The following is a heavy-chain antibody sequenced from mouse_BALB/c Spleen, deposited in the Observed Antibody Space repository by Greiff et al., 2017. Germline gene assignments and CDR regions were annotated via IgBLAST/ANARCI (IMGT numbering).Heavy chain of an antibody. CDR1: GYAFTNYL. CDR3: ARFTTATEGYYAMDY. D-gene: IGHD1-2*01. V-gene: IGHV1-54*01. Sequence: VQLQQSGAELVRPGTSVKVSCKASGYAFTNYLIEWVKQRPGQGLEWIGVINPGSGGTNYNEKFKGKATLTADKSSSTAYMQLSSLTSDDSAVYFWARFTTATEGYYAMDYWGQGTSVTVSS. CDR2: INPGSGGT. J-gene: IGHJ4*01.